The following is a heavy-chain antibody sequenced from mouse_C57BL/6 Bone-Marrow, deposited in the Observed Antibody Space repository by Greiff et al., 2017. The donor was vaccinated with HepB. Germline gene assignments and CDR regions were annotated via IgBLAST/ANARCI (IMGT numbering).Heavy chain of an antibody. CDR1: GFTFSNYW. V-gene: IGHV6-3*01. D-gene: IGHD1-1*01. J-gene: IGHJ2*01. CDR2: IRLKSDNYAT. Sequence: DVMLVESGGGLVQPGGSMKLSCVASGFTFSNYWMNWVRQSPEKGLEWVAQIRLKSDNYATHYAESVKGRFTISRDDSKSSVYLQMNNLRAEDTGIYYCTGQGTTVVALDYWGQGTTLTVSS. CDR3: TGQGTTVVALDY.